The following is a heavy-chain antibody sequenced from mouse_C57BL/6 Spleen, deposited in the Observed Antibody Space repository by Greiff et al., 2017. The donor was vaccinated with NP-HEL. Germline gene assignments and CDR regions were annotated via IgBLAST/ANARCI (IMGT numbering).Heavy chain of an antibody. CDR3: AQIYYDYPFAY. CDR2: IYPSDSET. V-gene: IGHV1-61*01. J-gene: IGHJ3*01. Sequence: VQLQQPGAELVRPGSSVKLSCKASGYTFTSSWMDWVQQRPGQGLEWIGNIYPSDSETHYNQKFKDKATLTVDKSSSTAYMQLSSLTSEDSAVYYCAQIYYDYPFAYWGQGTLVTVSA. CDR1: GYTFTSSW. D-gene: IGHD2-4*01.